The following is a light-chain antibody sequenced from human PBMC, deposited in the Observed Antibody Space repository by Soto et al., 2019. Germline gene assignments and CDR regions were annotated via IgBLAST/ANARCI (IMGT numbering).Light chain of an antibody. Sequence: QPVLTQSSSASASLGSSVKLTCTLSSGHSSYIIAWHQQQPGKAPRYLMKLEGSGSYNKGSGDPDRFSGSSSGADRYLTISNLQFEDEADYYCETWDINTHVVFGGGTKLTVL. CDR1: SGHSSYI. J-gene: IGLJ2*01. V-gene: IGLV4-60*02. CDR3: ETWDINTHVV. CDR2: LEGSGSY.